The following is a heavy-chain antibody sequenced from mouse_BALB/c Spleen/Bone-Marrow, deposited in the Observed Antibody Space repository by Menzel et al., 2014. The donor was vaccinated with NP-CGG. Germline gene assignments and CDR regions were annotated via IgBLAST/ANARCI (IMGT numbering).Heavy chain of an antibody. Sequence: DVMLVESGGGLVQPGGSRKLSCAASGFTFSSFGMHWVRQAPEKGLEWVAYISSGSSTIYYADTVKGRFTISRDNPKNTLFLQMTGLRSEDTAMYDCARSLLLRPDYWGQGTTLTVSS. J-gene: IGHJ2*01. CDR1: GFTFSSFG. D-gene: IGHD1-1*01. V-gene: IGHV5-17*02. CDR3: ARSLLLRPDY. CDR2: ISSGSSTI.